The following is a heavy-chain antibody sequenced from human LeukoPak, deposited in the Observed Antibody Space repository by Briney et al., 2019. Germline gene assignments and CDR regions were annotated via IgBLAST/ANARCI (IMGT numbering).Heavy chain of an antibody. Sequence: SQTLSLTCTVSGGSISSGDYYWSWIRQPPGKGLEWIGYIYYSGSTYYNPSLKSRVTISVDTSKNQFSLKLSSVTAADTSVYYCARVDGSSRYADYGGEGTLVTVYS. CDR1: GGSISSGDYY. CDR3: ARVDGSSRYADY. CDR2: IYYSGST. J-gene: IGHJ4*02. D-gene: IGHD6-13*01. V-gene: IGHV4-30-4*08.